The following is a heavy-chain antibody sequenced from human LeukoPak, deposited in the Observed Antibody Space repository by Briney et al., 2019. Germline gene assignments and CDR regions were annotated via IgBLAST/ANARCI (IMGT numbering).Heavy chain of an antibody. CDR2: ISGSGGST. CDR1: GFTFSSHA. J-gene: IGHJ2*01. CDR3: AKDPATYCGGDCYGYWYFDL. Sequence: PGGSLRLSCAASGFTFSSHAMSWVRQAPGKGLEWVSAISGSGGSTYYADTVKGRFTISRDNSKNTLYLQMNSLRAEDTAVYYCAKDPATYCGGDCYGYWYFDLWGRGTLVTVSS. D-gene: IGHD2-21*02. V-gene: IGHV3-23*01.